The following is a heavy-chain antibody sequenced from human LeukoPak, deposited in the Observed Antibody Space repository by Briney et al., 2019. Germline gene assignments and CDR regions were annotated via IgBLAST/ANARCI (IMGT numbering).Heavy chain of an antibody. D-gene: IGHD6-19*01. CDR2: INQDGRKK. CDR3: AKWMGRDS. Sequence: GGSLRLSCAASGFSFRTHWMSWVRQAPGKGLEWVAKINQDGRKKFYVDSVEGRFTISRDDAKTSLFLQMNSLRVEDTAVYYCAKWMGRDSWGQGTLVTVSS. J-gene: IGHJ4*02. CDR1: GFSFRTHW. V-gene: IGHV3-7*02.